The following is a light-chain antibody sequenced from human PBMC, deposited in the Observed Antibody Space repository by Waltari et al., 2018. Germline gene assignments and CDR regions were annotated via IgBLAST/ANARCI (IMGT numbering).Light chain of an antibody. CDR1: STDMGGYDY. J-gene: IGLJ2*01. CDR3: NSYTSRSTMI. CDR2: NVN. Sequence: QSALTQPASVSGSPGQSITIPCTGSSTDMGGYDYVSWYRQDPGKAPKLIIHNVNKRPSGVSDRFSGSKSGNTASLTISGLQAEDEAHYFCNSYTSRSTMIFGGGTTLTV. V-gene: IGLV2-14*01.